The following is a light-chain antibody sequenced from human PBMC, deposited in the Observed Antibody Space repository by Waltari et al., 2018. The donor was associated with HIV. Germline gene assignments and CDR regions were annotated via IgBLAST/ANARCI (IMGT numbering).Light chain of an antibody. V-gene: IGKV3-20*01. J-gene: IGKJ1*01. CDR1: QSVRSTY. CDR2: GAS. Sequence: IVLTQSPGTLSLSPGERATLSCRASQSVRSTYLAWYQQRPGQAPRLVIYGASSRATGIPDRFSGSGSGTDFTLTISRLEPEDFAVYFCHQDDTAPWTFGQGTKVEIK. CDR3: HQDDTAPWT.